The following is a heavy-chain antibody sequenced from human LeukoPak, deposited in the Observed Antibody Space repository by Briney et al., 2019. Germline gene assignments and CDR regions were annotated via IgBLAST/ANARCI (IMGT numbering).Heavy chain of an antibody. D-gene: IGHD6-13*01. V-gene: IGHV3-23*01. J-gene: IGHJ4*02. Sequence: PGGSMRLSCAASGFTFSDYNMSWVRQAPGKGLEWVSAISGSGGSTYYADSVKGRFTISRDNSKNTLYLQMNSLRAEDTAVYYCAKTQGAAAGRGCFDYWGQGTLVTVSS. CDR2: ISGSGGST. CDR1: GFTFSDYN. CDR3: AKTQGAAAGRGCFDY.